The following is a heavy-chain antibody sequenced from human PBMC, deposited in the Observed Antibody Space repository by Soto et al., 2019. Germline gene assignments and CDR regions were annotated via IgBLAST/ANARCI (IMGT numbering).Heavy chain of an antibody. Sequence: WETLSLTCAVSGYSISSGYYWGWIRQPPGKGLEWIGSIYHSGSTYYNPSLKSRVTISVDTSKNQFSLKLSSVTAADTAVYYCARVTYYYDSSGYPPLAYWGQGTLVTVSS. J-gene: IGHJ4*02. CDR1: GYSISSGYY. CDR3: ARVTYYYDSSGYPPLAY. CDR2: IYHSGST. D-gene: IGHD3-22*01. V-gene: IGHV4-38-2*01.